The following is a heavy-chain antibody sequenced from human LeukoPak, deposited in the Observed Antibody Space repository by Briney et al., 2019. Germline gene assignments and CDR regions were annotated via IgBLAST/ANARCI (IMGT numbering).Heavy chain of an antibody. CDR1: GGSISSGGYS. CDR3: ARQQLVGLNWFDP. V-gene: IGHV4-30-2*01. D-gene: IGHD6-13*01. CDR2: IYHSGST. J-gene: IGHJ5*02. Sequence: SQTLSLTCAVSGGSISSGGYSWSWIRQPPGKGLEWIGYIYHSGSTYYNPSLKSRVTISVDRSKNQFSLKLSSVTAADTAVYYCARQQLVGLNWFDPWGQGTLVTVSS.